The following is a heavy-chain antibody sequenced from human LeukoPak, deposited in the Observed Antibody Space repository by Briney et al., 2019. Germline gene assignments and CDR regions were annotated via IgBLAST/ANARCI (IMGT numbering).Heavy chain of an antibody. Sequence: GGSLRLSCAASGFTFSSYAMSWVRQAPGKGLEWVARIKSRGNGGTTDYPAPVKGRFTISRDDSENTVHLQMNSLKIEDTAVYYCTADSPVSMAHSFDFWGQGILVTVSS. J-gene: IGHJ4*02. CDR3: TADSPVSMAHSFDF. D-gene: IGHD6-6*01. V-gene: IGHV3-15*01. CDR1: GFTFSSYA. CDR2: IKSRGNGGTT.